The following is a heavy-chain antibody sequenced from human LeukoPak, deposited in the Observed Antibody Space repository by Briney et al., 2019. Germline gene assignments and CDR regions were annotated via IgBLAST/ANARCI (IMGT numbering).Heavy chain of an antibody. J-gene: IGHJ6*03. D-gene: IGHD3-22*01. Sequence: ASVKVSCKASGYTFTSYGISWVRQAPGQGLEWMGWISAYNGNTNYAQKLQGRVTMTTDTSTSTAYTELRSLRSDDTAVYYCARGYYDSSGYYPRYYYYMDVWGKGTTVTVSS. CDR2: ISAYNGNT. CDR3: ARGYYDSSGYYPRYYYYMDV. CDR1: GYTFTSYG. V-gene: IGHV1-18*01.